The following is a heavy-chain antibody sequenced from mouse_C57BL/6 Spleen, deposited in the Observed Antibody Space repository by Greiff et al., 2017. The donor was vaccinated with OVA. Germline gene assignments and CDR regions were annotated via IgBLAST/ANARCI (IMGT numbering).Heavy chain of an antibody. D-gene: IGHD1-1*01. CDR2: INPSTGGT. V-gene: IGHV1-42*01. J-gene: IGHJ2*01. CDR1: GYSFTGYY. Sequence: VQLQQSGPELVKPGASVKISCKASGYSFTGYYMNWVKQSPEKSLEWIGEINPSTGGTTYNQKFKAKATLTVDKSSSTAYMQLKSLTSEDSAGYYCARGVTTVVAPYYFDYWGQGTTLTVSS. CDR3: ARGVTTVVAPYYFDY.